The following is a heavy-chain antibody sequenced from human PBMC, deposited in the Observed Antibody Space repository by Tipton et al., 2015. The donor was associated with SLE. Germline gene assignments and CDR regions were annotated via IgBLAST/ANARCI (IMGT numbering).Heavy chain of an antibody. CDR3: AREDYGGSFDY. CDR2: ISSSGSTI. J-gene: IGHJ4*02. D-gene: IGHD4-23*01. Sequence: SLRLSCAASGFTFSSYAMSWVRQAPGKGLEWVSYISSSGSTIYYADSVKGPFTISRDNAKNSLYLQMNSLRAEDTAVYYCAREDYGGSFDYWGQGTLVTVSS. V-gene: IGHV3-48*03. CDR1: GFTFSSYA.